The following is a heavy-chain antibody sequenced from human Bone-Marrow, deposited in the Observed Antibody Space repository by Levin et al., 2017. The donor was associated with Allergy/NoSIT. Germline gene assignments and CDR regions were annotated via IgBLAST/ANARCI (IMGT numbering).Heavy chain of an antibody. CDR1: GTSISQSDYY. J-gene: IGHJ5*01. CDR2: IFHSGYV. Sequence: PSETLSLTCSVPGTSISQSDYYWGWIRQPPGKGLEWIASIFHSGYVFYNPSLKSRVTMSVDTSKNHFSLKLTSVTAADTAVYFCARHFTPGNNWFDSWGQGTLVTVSA. CDR3: ARHFTPGNNWFDS. V-gene: IGHV4-39*01. D-gene: IGHD2-15*01.